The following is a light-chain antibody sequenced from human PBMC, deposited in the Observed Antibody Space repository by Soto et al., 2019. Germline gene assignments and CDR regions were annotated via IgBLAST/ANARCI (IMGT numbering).Light chain of an antibody. CDR2: SHN. V-gene: IGLV1-44*01. CDR1: SSNIGSNI. J-gene: IGLJ1*01. CDR3: SSYAGSTPYV. Sequence: QSVLTQPPSASGTPGQRVTISCSGSSSNIGSNIVNWYQQLPGTAPKVLIYSHNQRPSGVPDRFSGSKSGTSASLAISELQSEDEADYYCSSYAGSTPYVFGTGTKLTVL.